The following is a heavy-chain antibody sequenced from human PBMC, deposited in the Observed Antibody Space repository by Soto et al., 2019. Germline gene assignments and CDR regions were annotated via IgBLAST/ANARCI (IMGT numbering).Heavy chain of an antibody. CDR2: IYYSGST. CDR3: ARVSTNIVATMTYYGMDV. CDR1: GGSISSGGYY. V-gene: IGHV4-31*03. D-gene: IGHD5-12*01. J-gene: IGHJ6*02. Sequence: PSETLSLTCTVSGGSISSGGYYWSWIRQHPGKGLEWIGYIYYSGSTYYNPSLKSRVTISVDTSKNQFSLKLSSVTAADTAVYYCARVSTNIVATMTYYGMDVWGQGTTVTVYS.